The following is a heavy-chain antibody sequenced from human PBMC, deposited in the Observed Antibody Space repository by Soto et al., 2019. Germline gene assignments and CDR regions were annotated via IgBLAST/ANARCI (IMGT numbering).Heavy chain of an antibody. CDR3: ARGSDGVWNWFDP. J-gene: IGHJ5*02. CDR2: IYNSGNT. Sequence: PSETLSLTCAVSGGSIIRGFYSWIWIRQPPGQGLEWIGYIYNSGNTYYNPSLMSRVTISVDRSQNHFSLKLTSVTAADTAVYYCARGSDGVWNWFDPWGQGTQVTVSS. V-gene: IGHV4-30-2*01. CDR1: GGSIIRGFYS. D-gene: IGHD2-21*02.